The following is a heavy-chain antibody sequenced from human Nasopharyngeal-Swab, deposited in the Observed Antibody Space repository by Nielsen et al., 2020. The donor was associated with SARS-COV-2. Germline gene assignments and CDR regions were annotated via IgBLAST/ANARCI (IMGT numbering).Heavy chain of an antibody. J-gene: IGHJ4*02. V-gene: IGHV1-24*01. CDR3: AAQLWSFWFDY. CDR2: FDPEDGEK. CDR1: GYTLPEVA. D-gene: IGHD3-10*01. Sequence: ASVKVSCKVSGYTLPEVAIHWVRQAPGKGPEWMGGFDPEDGEKIYAQKFQGRVTKTVHSSTDTAYMELRSLRSEDTATYYCAAQLWSFWFDYWGQGTLVTVSS.